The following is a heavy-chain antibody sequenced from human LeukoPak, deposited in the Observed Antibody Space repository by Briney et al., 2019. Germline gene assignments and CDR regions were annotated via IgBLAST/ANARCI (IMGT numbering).Heavy chain of an antibody. CDR3: ARDNGDYVVDY. CDR1: GGSISSGSYY. Sequence: PSETLSLTCTVSGGSISSGSYYWSWIRQPPGKGLEWIGRIYTSGSTNYNPSLKSRVTISVDTSKNQFSLKLSSVTAADTAVYYCARDNGDYVVDYWGQGTLVTVSS. D-gene: IGHD4-17*01. CDR2: IYTSGST. J-gene: IGHJ4*02. V-gene: IGHV4-61*02.